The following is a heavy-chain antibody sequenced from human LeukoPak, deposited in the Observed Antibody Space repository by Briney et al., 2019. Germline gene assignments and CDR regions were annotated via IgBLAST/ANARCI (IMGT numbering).Heavy chain of an antibody. CDR3: ARDDNSGYYSGP. CDR1: GGTFSRHT. D-gene: IGHD3-22*01. CDR2: ITPMFGTS. J-gene: IGHJ5*02. V-gene: IGHV1-69*13. Sequence: SVKVSCKASGGTFSRHTISWVRQSPGQGLEWMGGITPMFGTSNYAQKFRGRVTITADESTSTAYVELSSLRSEDTAVYYCARDDNSGYYSGPWGQGTLVTVSS.